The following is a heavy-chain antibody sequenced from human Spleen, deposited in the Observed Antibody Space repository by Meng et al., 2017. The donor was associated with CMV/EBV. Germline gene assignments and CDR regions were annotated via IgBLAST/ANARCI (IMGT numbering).Heavy chain of an antibody. Sequence: SVKVSCKVSGFTFTTSAVQWVRQARGQRLEWIGWIVVGSGNTNYAQKFQERVTITRDMSTSTAYMELSSLRSEDTAVYYCASYLSGATTAYYYGMDVWGQGTTVTVSS. CDR2: IVVGSGNT. D-gene: IGHD1-26*01. V-gene: IGHV1-58*01. J-gene: IGHJ6*02. CDR3: ASYLSGATTAYYYGMDV. CDR1: GFTFTTSA.